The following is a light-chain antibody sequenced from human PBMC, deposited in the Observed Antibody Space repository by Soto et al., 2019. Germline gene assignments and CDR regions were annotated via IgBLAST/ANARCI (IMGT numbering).Light chain of an antibody. J-gene: IGLJ1*01. V-gene: IGLV2-14*01. CDR3: SSYTGSSTLSV. CDR1: NSVVGSYNY. Sequence: QSVLTQPASVSGSPGQSITISCTGTNSVVGSYNYVSWYQQHPGKAPKLMIYDVSNRPSGVSNRFSGSKSGNTASLTISGLQAEDEADYYCSSYTGSSTLSVFGTGTKLTVL. CDR2: DVS.